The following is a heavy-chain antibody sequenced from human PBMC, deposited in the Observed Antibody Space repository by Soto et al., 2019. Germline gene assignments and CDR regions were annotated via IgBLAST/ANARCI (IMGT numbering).Heavy chain of an antibody. CDR2: IYPGDSDT. V-gene: IGHV5-51*01. CDR1: GYSFTSYW. D-gene: IGHD4-4*01. CDR3: ARQRDYDYNPRGHFDY. Sequence: GESLKISCKGSGYSFTSYWIGWVRQMPGKGLEWMGIIYPGDSDTRYSPSFQGQVTISADKSISTAYLQWSSLKASDTAMYYCARQRDYDYNPRGHFDYWGQGTLVTVSS. J-gene: IGHJ4*02.